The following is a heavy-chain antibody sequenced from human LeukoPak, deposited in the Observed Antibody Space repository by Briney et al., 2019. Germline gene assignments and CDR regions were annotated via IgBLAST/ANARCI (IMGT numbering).Heavy chain of an antibody. Sequence: GGSLRLSCAASGFTFSSYAMHWVRQAPGKGLEWVAVISYDGSNKYYADSVKGRFTISRDNSKNTLYLQMNSLRAEDTAVYYCAREGPPRGYFAWLSPPHGMDVWGKGTTVTVSS. CDR1: GFTFSSYA. CDR2: ISYDGSNK. D-gene: IGHD3-9*01. J-gene: IGHJ6*04. CDR3: AREGPPRGYFAWLSPPHGMDV. V-gene: IGHV3-30*04.